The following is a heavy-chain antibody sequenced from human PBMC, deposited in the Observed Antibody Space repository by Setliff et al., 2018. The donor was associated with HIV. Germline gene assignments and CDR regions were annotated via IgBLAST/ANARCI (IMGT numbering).Heavy chain of an antibody. CDR2: IRAYNGNT. V-gene: IGHV1-18*04. J-gene: IGHJ4*02. D-gene: IGHD6-25*01. CDR1: GYTFSSSG. CDR3: ARDDPGNTEAAPGY. Sequence: PGASVKVSCKASGYTFSSSGISWVRQAPGQRLEWMGYIRAYNGNTNYAQKFQDRVTLTTDTSTSTGYMELRSLRSDDTAVYYCARDDPGNTEAAPGYWGQGTLVTVSS.